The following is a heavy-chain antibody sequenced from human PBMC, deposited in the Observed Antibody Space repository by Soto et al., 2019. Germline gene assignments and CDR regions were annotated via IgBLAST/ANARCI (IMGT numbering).Heavy chain of an antibody. J-gene: IGHJ2*01. CDR3: ATVYQPLWGGGYLDL. D-gene: IGHD3-10*01. CDR1: GFMFSAYG. V-gene: IGHV3-33*01. Sequence: QVQLVESGGGVVQPGRSLRLSCAASGFMFSAYGMHWVRQAPGKGLEWVAVIWYDGSKKYYEDSVKGRFTISRDNSKSTLYLQMNSLSAEDTAVYYFATVYQPLWGGGYLDLWGRGTLVTVSS. CDR2: IWYDGSKK.